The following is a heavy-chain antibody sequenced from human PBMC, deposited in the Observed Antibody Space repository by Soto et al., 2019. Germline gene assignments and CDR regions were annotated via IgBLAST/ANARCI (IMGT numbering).Heavy chain of an antibody. Sequence: GGSLRLSCAASGFTFSSYAMSWVRQAPGKGLEWVSAISGSGGSTHYADSVKGRFTISRDNAKNSLYLQMNSLRAEDTAVYYCARETGITGNSLDYWGQGTLVTVSS. J-gene: IGHJ4*02. CDR2: ISGSGGST. CDR1: GFTFSSYA. CDR3: ARETGITGNSLDY. D-gene: IGHD1-20*01. V-gene: IGHV3-23*01.